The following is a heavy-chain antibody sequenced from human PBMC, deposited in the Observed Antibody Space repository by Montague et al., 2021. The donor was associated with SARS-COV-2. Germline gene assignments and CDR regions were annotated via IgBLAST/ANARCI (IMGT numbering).Heavy chain of an antibody. CDR2: IYYSWST. D-gene: IGHD4-23*01. J-gene: IGHJ4*02. CDR3: ARQRKATVVTDLLFDY. V-gene: IGHV4-59*08. Sequence: SETLSLTCTVSGGSISSYYWNWIRQPQGKGMEWIGYIYYSWSTNYNPSLNRRSTISVDTAKNQSSLKLSSVTAADTAVDYCARQRKATVVTDLLFDYWGQETLVTVSS. CDR1: GGSISSYY.